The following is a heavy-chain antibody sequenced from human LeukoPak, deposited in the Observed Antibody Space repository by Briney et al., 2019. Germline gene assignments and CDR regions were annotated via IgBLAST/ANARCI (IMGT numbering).Heavy chain of an antibody. J-gene: IGHJ4*02. CDR2: ISGSGGST. Sequence: GGSLRLSCAASGFTFSSYAMSWVRQAPGKGLEWVSAISGSGGSTYYAGSVKGRFTISRDNSKNTLYLKMNSLRAEDTAVYYCAKDPYDFWSGYSLDYWGQGTLVTVSS. D-gene: IGHD3-3*01. V-gene: IGHV3-23*01. CDR1: GFTFSSYA. CDR3: AKDPYDFWSGYSLDY.